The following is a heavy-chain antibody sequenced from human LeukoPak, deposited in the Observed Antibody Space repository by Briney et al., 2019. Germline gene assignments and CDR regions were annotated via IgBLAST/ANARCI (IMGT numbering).Heavy chain of an antibody. CDR3: AREKTSGSYWVDC. V-gene: IGHV4-38-2*02. J-gene: IGHJ4*02. CDR1: GYSISSGYH. Sequence: PSETLSLTCTVSGYSISSGYHWGWIRQPPGKGLEWIGSIYHSGSTYYNPSLKSRVTISVDTSRNLFSLKLSSLTAADTAVYYCAREKTSGSYWVDCWGQGTLVTVSS. CDR2: IYHSGST. D-gene: IGHD1-26*01.